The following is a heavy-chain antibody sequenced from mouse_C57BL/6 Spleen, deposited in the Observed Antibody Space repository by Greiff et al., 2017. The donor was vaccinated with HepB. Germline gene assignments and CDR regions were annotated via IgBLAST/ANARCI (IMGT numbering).Heavy chain of an antibody. V-gene: IGHV1-81*01. J-gene: IGHJ4*01. CDR2: IYPRSGNT. CDR3: ARGGDYYAMGY. Sequence: VQLQQSGAELARPGSSVKLSCKASGYTFTSYGISWVKQRTGQGLEWIGEIYPRSGNTYYNEKFKGKATLTADKSSSTAYMELRSLTSEDSAVYFCARGGDYYAMGYWGQGTSVTVSS. CDR1: GYTFTSYG. D-gene: IGHD1-1*02.